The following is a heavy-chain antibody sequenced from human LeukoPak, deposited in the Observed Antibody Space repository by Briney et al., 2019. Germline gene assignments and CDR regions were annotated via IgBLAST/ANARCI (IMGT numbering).Heavy chain of an antibody. CDR1: GYTFTDYY. J-gene: IGHJ4*02. Sequence: ASVKVSCKASGYTFTDYYIHWVRQAPGQGLEWMGWIHSNSGVTVYSRKFQGRVTMTRDTSITTAYMELSRLTSDDTAMYYCTREDYWGQGTLVTVSS. V-gene: IGHV1-2*02. CDR3: TREDY. CDR2: IHSNSGVT.